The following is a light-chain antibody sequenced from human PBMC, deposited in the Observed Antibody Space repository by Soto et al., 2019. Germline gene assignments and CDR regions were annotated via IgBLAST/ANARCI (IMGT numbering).Light chain of an antibody. J-gene: IGKJ4*01. Sequence: EIVLTQSPGTLSLSPGARATLSCRASQSVSSSYLAWYQQKPGQAPRLLIYGASSRATGIPDRFSGSGSGTDFTLTISRLEPEDFAVYYCHQYGSSPLLTFGGGTKVEIK. CDR1: QSVSSSY. V-gene: IGKV3-20*01. CDR3: HQYGSSPLLT. CDR2: GAS.